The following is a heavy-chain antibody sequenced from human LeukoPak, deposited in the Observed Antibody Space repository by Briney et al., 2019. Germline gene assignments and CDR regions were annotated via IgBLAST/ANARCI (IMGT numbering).Heavy chain of an antibody. V-gene: IGHV2-70*11. J-gene: IGHJ4*02. Sequence: RESGPALVKPTQTLTLTCTFSGFSLRSSGMCVSWIRQPPGKALEWLARTDWDDDKYYSTSLKTRLTISKDTSKNQMVLTMINMDPVDTATYYCARISDHYDSSGYSVFDYWGQGILVTVSS. CDR2: TDWDDDK. CDR1: GFSLRSSGMC. CDR3: ARISDHYDSSGYSVFDY. D-gene: IGHD3-22*01.